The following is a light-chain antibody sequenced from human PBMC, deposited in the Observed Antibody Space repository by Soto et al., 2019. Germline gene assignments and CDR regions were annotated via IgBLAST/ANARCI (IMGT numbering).Light chain of an antibody. V-gene: IGKV1-39*01. Sequence: IQMTQSPSSLSASVGDRVTITCRASQRVTTYVNWYQQKPGGAPKLLITTSGTLQRGVPSRFSGSGSGTEFTLTITTLQPGDFATYFCQQPYTPPYTFGQGTKVEI. CDR2: TSG. J-gene: IGKJ2*01. CDR1: QRVTTY. CDR3: QQPYTPPYT.